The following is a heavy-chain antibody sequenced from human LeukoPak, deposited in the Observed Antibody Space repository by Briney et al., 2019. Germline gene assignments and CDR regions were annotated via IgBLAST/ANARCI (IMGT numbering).Heavy chain of an antibody. J-gene: IGHJ4*02. CDR3: ARLTYGSGSYYNLDY. V-gene: IGHV4-39*01. D-gene: IGHD3-10*01. CDR2: IYYSGST. CDR1: GGSISSSSYY. Sequence: SETLSLTCTVSGGSISSSSYYWGWIRQPPGKGLEWIGSIYYSGSTYYNPSLKSRVTISVDTSKNQFSLKLSSVTAADTAVYYCARLTYGSGSYYNLDYWGQGTLVTASS.